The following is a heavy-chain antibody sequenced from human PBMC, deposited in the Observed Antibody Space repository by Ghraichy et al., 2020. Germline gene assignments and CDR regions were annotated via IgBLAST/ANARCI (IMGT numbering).Heavy chain of an antibody. Sequence: GGSLRLSCTASGFTFRNYAMHWVRQAPGKGLEWVAVISYDGNNKYYADSVKGRFTISRDNSESTLYLQMNSLRAEDTAIYYCARDGGDGWYSSGWYGYFDYWGQGTLVTVSS. CDR2: ISYDGNNK. V-gene: IGHV3-30*04. D-gene: IGHD6-19*01. CDR3: ARDGGDGWYSSGWYGYFDY. J-gene: IGHJ4*02. CDR1: GFTFRNYA.